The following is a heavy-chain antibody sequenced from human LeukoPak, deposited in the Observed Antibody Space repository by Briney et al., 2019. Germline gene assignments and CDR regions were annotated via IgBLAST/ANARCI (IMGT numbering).Heavy chain of an antibody. CDR2: IWFDGSNI. CDR3: ARDSLPMAVTGPFDH. V-gene: IGHV3-33*01. Sequence: GRSLRLSCAASGFNFSSYGMHWVRQAPGKGLEWVTYIWFDGSNIHYADSVKGRVIISRDNSKSALYLQMNSLRAEDTAIYYCARDSLPMAVTGPFDHWGQGALVTVSS. D-gene: IGHD6-19*01. J-gene: IGHJ4*02. CDR1: GFNFSSYG.